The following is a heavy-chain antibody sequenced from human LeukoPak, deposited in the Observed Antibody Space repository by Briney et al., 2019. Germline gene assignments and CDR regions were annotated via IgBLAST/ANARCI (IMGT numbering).Heavy chain of an antibody. CDR1: GDSINSRSYY. V-gene: IGHV4-39*01. CDR3: ARHRRPEEDYYDSSGYSPFDY. J-gene: IGHJ4*02. CDR2: IYYSGST. Sequence: PSETLSLTCTVSGDSINSRSYYWDWIRQPPGKGLEWIGSIYYSGSTYYNPSLKSRVTISVDTSKNQFSLKLSSVTAADTAVYYCARHRRPEEDYYDSSGYSPFDYWGQGTLVTVSS. D-gene: IGHD3-22*01.